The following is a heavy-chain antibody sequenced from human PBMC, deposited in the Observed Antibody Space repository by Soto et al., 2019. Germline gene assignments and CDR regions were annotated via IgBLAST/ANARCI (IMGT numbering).Heavy chain of an antibody. CDR2: IYSGGST. Sequence: GGSLRLSCAASGFTVSSNYMSWVRQAPGKGLEWVSVIYSGGSTYYADSVKGRFTISRDNSKNTLYLQMNSLRAEDTAVYYCAREHSGSYLEGGAFDIWGQGTMVTVSS. J-gene: IGHJ3*02. CDR1: GFTVSSNY. V-gene: IGHV3-66*01. D-gene: IGHD1-26*01. CDR3: AREHSGSYLEGGAFDI.